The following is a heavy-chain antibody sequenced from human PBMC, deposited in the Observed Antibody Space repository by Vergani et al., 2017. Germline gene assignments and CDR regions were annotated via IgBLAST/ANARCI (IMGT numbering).Heavy chain of an antibody. CDR3: ARDLSGSYDGAFDI. CDR2: ISSSSSYI. D-gene: IGHD1-26*01. Sequence: EVQLVESGGGLVKPGGSLRLSCAASGFTFSSYSMNWVRQAPGKGLEWVSSISSSSSYIYYADSVKGRFTISRDNAKNSLYLQMNSLRAEDTAVYYCARDLSGSYDGAFDIWGQGTIVTVSS. CDR1: GFTFSSYS. V-gene: IGHV3-21*01. J-gene: IGHJ3*02.